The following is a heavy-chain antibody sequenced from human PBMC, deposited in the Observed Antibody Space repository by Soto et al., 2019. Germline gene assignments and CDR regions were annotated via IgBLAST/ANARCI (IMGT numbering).Heavy chain of an antibody. CDR3: TRDPDFMITFDYYYGMDV. D-gene: IGHD3-16*01. V-gene: IGHV3-49*03. CDR1: GFTFGDYA. J-gene: IGHJ6*02. Sequence: GGSLRLSCPASGFTFGDYAMSWFRQAPGKGLEWVGFIRSKAYGGTTEYAASVKGRFTISRDDSKSIAYLQMNSLKTEDTAVYYCTRDPDFMITFDYYYGMDVWGQGTTVTVSS. CDR2: IRSKAYGGTT.